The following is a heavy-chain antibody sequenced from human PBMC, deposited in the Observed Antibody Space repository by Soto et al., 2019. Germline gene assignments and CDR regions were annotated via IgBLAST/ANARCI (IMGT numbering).Heavy chain of an antibody. CDR2: IIPIFGKA. D-gene: IGHD6-6*01. CDR3: ARDKVIAARRVGPRLGMDV. V-gene: IGHV1-69*01. J-gene: IGHJ6*02. CDR1: GGTFSSYA. Sequence: QVQLVQSGAEVKKPGSSVKVSCKASGGTFSSYAISWVRQAPGQGLEWMGGIIPIFGKANYAQKFQGRVTITADESTSTAYMELSSLRSEDTAVYYCARDKVIAARRVGPRLGMDVWGQGTTVTVSS.